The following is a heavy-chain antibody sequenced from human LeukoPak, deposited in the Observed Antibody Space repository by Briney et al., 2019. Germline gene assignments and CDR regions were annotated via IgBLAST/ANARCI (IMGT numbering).Heavy chain of an antibody. V-gene: IGHV1-18*04. CDR1: GYTFTSYG. CDR2: SSAYNGNT. CDR3: ARGFGMLDILTGYCFDY. D-gene: IGHD3-9*01. Sequence: ASVKVCCKASGYTFTSYGISWVRQAPGQGLEWKGWSSAYNGNTNYAQKLQGRVTMTTDTSTSTAYMELRSLRSDDTAVYYCARGFGMLDILTGYCFDYWGQGTLVTVSS. J-gene: IGHJ4*02.